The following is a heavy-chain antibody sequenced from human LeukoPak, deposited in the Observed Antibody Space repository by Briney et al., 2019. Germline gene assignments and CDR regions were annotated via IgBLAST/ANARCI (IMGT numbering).Heavy chain of an antibody. V-gene: IGHV3-23*01. D-gene: IGHD3-22*01. J-gene: IGHJ4*02. CDR2: ISGSGGST. Sequence: GGSLRLSCAASGFTFSSYAMSWVRQAPGKGLEWVSAISGSGGSTYYADSVKGRFTISRDNSKNTLYLQMNSLRAEDTAGYYCAKDVYYYDSSGYYAWDYWGQGTLVTVSS. CDR1: GFTFSSYA. CDR3: AKDVYYYDSSGYYAWDY.